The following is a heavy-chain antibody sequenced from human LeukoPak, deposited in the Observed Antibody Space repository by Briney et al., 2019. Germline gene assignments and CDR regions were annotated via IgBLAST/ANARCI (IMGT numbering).Heavy chain of an antibody. J-gene: IGHJ4*02. V-gene: IGHV3-23*01. CDR2: ISGSGGST. Sequence: QAWGSLRLSCAASGFTFSSYAMSWVRQAPGKGLEWVSAISGSGGSTYYADSVKGRFTISRDNSKNTLYLQMNSLRAEDTAVYYCARDRGGDDNGDYSPILFFFDYWGQGTLVAVSS. D-gene: IGHD3-3*01. CDR1: GFTFSSYA. CDR3: ARDRGGDDNGDYSPILFFFDY.